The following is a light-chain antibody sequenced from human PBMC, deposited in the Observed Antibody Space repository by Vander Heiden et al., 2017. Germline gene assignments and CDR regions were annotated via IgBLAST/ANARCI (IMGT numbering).Light chain of an antibody. J-gene: IGKJ2*01. CDR2: EGF. Sequence: DIQMTQSPSTLSASVGDRVTITCRASQCISSWLDWYQQTPGKAPKHLIYEGFSLEKWVPPRVRRSGIWTEFTLTISSLQPDDFATYYCQQYNSYSDTFGQGTKLEIK. CDR3: QQYNSYSDT. CDR1: QCISSW. V-gene: IGKV1-5*01.